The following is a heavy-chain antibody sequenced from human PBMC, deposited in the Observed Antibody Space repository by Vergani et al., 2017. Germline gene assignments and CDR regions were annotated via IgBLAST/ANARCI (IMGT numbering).Heavy chain of an antibody. V-gene: IGHV4-39*01. Sequence: QLQLQESGPGLVKPSETLSLTCTVSGGSISSSSYYWGWLRQPPGKGLEWFGSIYYSGGTYYNPSLKSRVTISVDTSKNHFSLKVSSVTAADTAVYYCARQLRVVIPAACVKWFDHWGQGTLVTVSS. CDR1: GGSISSSSYY. J-gene: IGHJ5*02. D-gene: IGHD2-2*01. CDR3: ARQLRVVIPAACVKWFDH. CDR2: IYYSGGT.